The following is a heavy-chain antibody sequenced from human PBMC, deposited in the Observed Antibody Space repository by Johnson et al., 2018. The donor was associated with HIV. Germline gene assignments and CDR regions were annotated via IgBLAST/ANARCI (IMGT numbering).Heavy chain of an antibody. D-gene: IGHD2-15*01. CDR1: GFTFSSYA. V-gene: IGHV3-30*04. J-gene: IGHJ3*02. Sequence: QVQLVESGGGVVQPGRSLRLSCAASGFTFSSYAMYWVRQAPGKGLEWVAVISYDGSKKYHADSVKGRFTISRDNYKNTLYLQMNSLRAEDTAVYYCASGRVGGNDAFDIWGQGTMVTVSS. CDR2: ISYDGSKK. CDR3: ASGRVGGNDAFDI.